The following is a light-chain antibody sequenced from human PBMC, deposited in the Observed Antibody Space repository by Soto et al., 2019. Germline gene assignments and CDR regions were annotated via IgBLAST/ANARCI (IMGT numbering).Light chain of an antibody. CDR2: DVS. Sequence: QSALTQPASVSGSPGQSITISCTGSSSDVGGYNYVSWYQHLPGKAPELMIYDVSNRPSGVSNRFSGSKSGNTASLTIYGLQAEDEADYYCNSYTSSGTYVFGTGTKMTVL. J-gene: IGLJ1*01. V-gene: IGLV2-14*03. CDR3: NSYTSSGTYV. CDR1: SSDVGGYNY.